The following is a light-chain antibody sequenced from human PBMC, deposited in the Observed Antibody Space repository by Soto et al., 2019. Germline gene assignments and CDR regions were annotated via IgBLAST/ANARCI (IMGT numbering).Light chain of an antibody. V-gene: IGLV1-44*01. Sequence: QSVLTQPPLASGTPGQRVTISCSGSSSNIGSNTVNWYQQLPGTAPKLLIYSNNQRPSGVPDPFSGSKSGTSASLAISGLQSEDEADYYCATWDDSLNGWVFGGGTKLTVL. CDR1: SSNIGSNT. J-gene: IGLJ3*02. CDR2: SNN. CDR3: ATWDDSLNGWV.